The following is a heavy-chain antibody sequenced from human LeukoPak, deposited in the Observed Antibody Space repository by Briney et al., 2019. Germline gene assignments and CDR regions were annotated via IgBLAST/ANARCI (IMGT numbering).Heavy chain of an antibody. CDR1: GGSISSYY. CDR2: IYYSGST. J-gene: IGHJ5*02. D-gene: IGHD3-3*01. CDR3: ARVHYDFWSGYFAWFDP. V-gene: IGHV4-59*01. Sequence: SETLSLTCTVSGGSISSYYWSWIRQPPGKGLEWIGYIYYSGSTNYNPSLKSRVTISVDTSKNQFSLKLSSVTAADTAVYYCARVHYDFWSGYFAWFDPWGQGTPVTVSS.